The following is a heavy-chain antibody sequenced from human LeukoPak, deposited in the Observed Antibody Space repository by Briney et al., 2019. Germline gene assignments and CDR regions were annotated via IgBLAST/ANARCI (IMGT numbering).Heavy chain of an antibody. V-gene: IGHV3-23*01. Sequence: PGGSLRLSCAASGFTFTTYAMSWVRQAPGKGLEWVSLISGSGGGTYYADSVKGRFTISRDNAKNSLYLQMNSLRAEDTAVYYCARAFRVDYGAPGFDYWGQGTLVTVSS. D-gene: IGHD4-17*01. CDR2: ISGSGGGT. CDR1: GFTFTTYA. J-gene: IGHJ4*02. CDR3: ARAFRVDYGAPGFDY.